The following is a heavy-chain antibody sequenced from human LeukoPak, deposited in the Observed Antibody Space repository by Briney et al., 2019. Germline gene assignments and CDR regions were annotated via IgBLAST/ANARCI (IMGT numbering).Heavy chain of an antibody. CDR1: GFTSSSYA. Sequence: GGSLRLSCAASGFTSSSYAMSWVRQAPGKGLEWVSAISGSGGSTYYADSVKGRFTISRDNSKNTLYLQMNSLRAEDTAVYYCAKASYYYDSSGYPHSYYFDYWGQGTLVTVSS. V-gene: IGHV3-23*01. CDR2: ISGSGGST. CDR3: AKASYYYDSSGYPHSYYFDY. D-gene: IGHD3-22*01. J-gene: IGHJ4*02.